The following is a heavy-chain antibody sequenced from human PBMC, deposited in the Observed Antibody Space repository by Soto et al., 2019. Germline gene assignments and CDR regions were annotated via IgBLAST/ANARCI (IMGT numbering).Heavy chain of an antibody. D-gene: IGHD6-13*01. CDR1: GFTFSSYA. Sequence: GGSLRLSCAASGFTFSSYAMSWVRQAPGKGLEWVSAIGGSGGSTYYADSVKGRFTISRDNSKNTLYLQMNSLRAEDTAVYYCAKDRGSSSSMDVWGQGTTVTVSS. CDR3: AKDRGSSSSMDV. V-gene: IGHV3-23*01. J-gene: IGHJ6*02. CDR2: IGGSGGST.